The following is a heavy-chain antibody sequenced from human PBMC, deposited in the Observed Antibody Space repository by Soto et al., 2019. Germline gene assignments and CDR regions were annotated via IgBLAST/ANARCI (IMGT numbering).Heavy chain of an antibody. Sequence: QVQLQESGPGLVKPSGTLSLTCAVSGGSISSSNWWSWVRQPPGKGLEWIGEIYHSGSTTYNPSLKSRGSKSVDKSKDQFSLKLSSVTAADTAVYYCARGSLNSGYYFEDAFDIWGQGTMVTVSS. CDR3: ARGSLNSGYYFEDAFDI. J-gene: IGHJ3*02. V-gene: IGHV4-4*02. CDR2: IYHSGST. D-gene: IGHD3-22*01. CDR1: GGSISSSNW.